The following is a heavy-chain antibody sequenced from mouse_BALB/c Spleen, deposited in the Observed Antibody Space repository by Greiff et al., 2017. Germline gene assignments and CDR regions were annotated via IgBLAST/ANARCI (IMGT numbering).Heavy chain of an antibody. V-gene: IGHV5-6-5*01. J-gene: IGHJ4*01. CDR2: ISSGGST. CDR1: GFTFSSYA. CDR3: KRRGLDY. Sequence: EVMLVESGGGLVKPGGSLKLSCAASGFTFSSYAMSWVRQTPEKRLEWVASISSGGSTYYPDSVKGRFTISRDNARNILYLQMSSLRSEDTAMYYCKRRGLDYWGQGTSVTVSS.